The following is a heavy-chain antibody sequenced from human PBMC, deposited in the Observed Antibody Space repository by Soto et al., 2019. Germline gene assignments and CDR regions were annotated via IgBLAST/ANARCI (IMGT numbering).Heavy chain of an antibody. J-gene: IGHJ6*03. D-gene: IGHD6-13*01. CDR3: AREDRWAAAGTNYMDV. CDR2: IYYSGST. CDR1: GGSISSYY. Sequence: SETLSLTCTVSGGSISSYYWSWIRQPPGKGLEWIGYIYYSGSTNYNPSLKSRVTISVDTSKNQFSLKLSSVTAADTAVYYCAREDRWAAAGTNYMDVWGKGTTVTVSS. V-gene: IGHV4-59*01.